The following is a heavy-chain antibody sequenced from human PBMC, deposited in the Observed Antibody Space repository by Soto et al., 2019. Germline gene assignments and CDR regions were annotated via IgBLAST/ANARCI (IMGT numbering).Heavy chain of an antibody. CDR3: ASGAVGATHD. Sequence: QVQLVQSGAEVKKPGASVKVSCKASGYTFTSYYMHWVRQAPGQGLEWMGIINTSGGSTSYAQKFQGRVTMTRDTSTSTVYMELSSLRSDDTAVYDCASGAVGATHDWGQGTLVTVSS. J-gene: IGHJ4*02. CDR2: INTSGGST. V-gene: IGHV1-46*01. CDR1: GYTFTSYY. D-gene: IGHD1-26*01.